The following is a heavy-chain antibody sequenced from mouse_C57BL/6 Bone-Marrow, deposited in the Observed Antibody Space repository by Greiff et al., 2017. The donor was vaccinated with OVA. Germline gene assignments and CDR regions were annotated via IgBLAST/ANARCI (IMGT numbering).Heavy chain of an antibody. D-gene: IGHD1-1*01. CDR1: GYTFTSYW. J-gene: IGHJ4*01. CDR3: ARGPYYYGSSLYAMDY. CDR2: IDPSDSYT. V-gene: IGHV1-69*01. Sequence: VQLQQPGAELVMPGASVKLSCKASGYTFTSYWMHWVKQRPGQGLEWIGEIDPSDSYTNYNQKFKGKSTLTVDKSSSTAYMQLSSLTSEDSAVYYCARGPYYYGSSLYAMDYWGQGTSVTVSS.